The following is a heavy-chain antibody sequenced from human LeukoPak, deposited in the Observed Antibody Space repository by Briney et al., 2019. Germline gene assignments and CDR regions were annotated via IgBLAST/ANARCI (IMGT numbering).Heavy chain of an antibody. V-gene: IGHV3-7*01. CDR1: GFTFSSYW. Sequence: GGSLRLSCAASGFTFSSYWMGWVRQAPGKGLEWVANIKQDGSEKYYVDSVKGRFTISRDNAKNSLYLQMNSLRAEDTAVYYCARPYYYDSSGSLEDAFDIWGQGTMVTVSS. J-gene: IGHJ3*02. CDR3: ARPYYYDSSGSLEDAFDI. D-gene: IGHD3-22*01. CDR2: IKQDGSEK.